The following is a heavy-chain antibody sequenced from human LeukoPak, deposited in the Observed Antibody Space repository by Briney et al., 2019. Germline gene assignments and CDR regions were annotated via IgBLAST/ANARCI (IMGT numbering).Heavy chain of an antibody. V-gene: IGHV3-30*18. J-gene: IGHJ4*02. CDR3: AKGSMGRCSGNSCYSVY. CDR2: ISYDGSNK. CDR1: GFTFSNYG. D-gene: IGHD5-12*01. Sequence: GGSLRLSCAASGFTFSNYGMHWVRQAPGKGLEWVAVISYDGSNKYYADSVKGRFTNSRDNSKNTLYLQMNSLRVEDTAVYYCAKGSMGRCSGNSCYSVYWGQGTLVTVSS.